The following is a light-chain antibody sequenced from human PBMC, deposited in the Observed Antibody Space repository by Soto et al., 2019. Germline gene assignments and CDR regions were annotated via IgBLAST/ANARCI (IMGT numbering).Light chain of an antibody. V-gene: IGKV3-15*01. CDR2: GAS. Sequence: IVMTQSPATLSVSPGERATLSCRASQSVSSNLAWYQQRPGQAPRLLSYGASTRATGIPARFSGSGSGTEFTLTISSLQSVDFAVYYCQQYNNRRTFGQGSKV. J-gene: IGKJ1*01. CDR1: QSVSSN. CDR3: QQYNNRRT.